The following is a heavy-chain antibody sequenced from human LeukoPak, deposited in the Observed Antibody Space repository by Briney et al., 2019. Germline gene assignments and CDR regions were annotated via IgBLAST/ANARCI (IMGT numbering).Heavy chain of an antibody. CDR2: ISTYNGNT. Sequence: ASVKVSCKASGYTFTSYGISWVRQAPGQGLEWLGWISTYNGNTHYAQKLQGRVTMTTDTSTTTAYMELRSLRSDDTAVYYCAIDYRTGFDYWGQGTLVTVSS. CDR3: AIDYRTGFDY. J-gene: IGHJ4*02. D-gene: IGHD7-27*01. V-gene: IGHV1-18*01. CDR1: GYTFTSYG.